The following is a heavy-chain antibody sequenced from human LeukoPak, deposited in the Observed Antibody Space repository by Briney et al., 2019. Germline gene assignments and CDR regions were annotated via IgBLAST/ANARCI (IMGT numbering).Heavy chain of an antibody. CDR3: ARDHYYYYYMDV. V-gene: IGHV1-2*02. CDR1: GYTFTGYY. Sequence: GASVKVSCKACGYTFTGYYMHCVRQAPGQGLEWMGWINPNSGGTNYAQKFQGRVTMTRDTSISTAYMELSRLRSDDTAVYYCARDHYYYYYMDVWGKGTTVTVSS. J-gene: IGHJ6*03. CDR2: INPNSGGT.